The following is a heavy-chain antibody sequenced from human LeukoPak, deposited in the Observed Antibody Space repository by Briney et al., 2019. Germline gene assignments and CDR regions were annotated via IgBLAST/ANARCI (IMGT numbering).Heavy chain of an antibody. Sequence: SETLSLTCTVSGGSISSYYWSWIRQPPGKGLEWIGYIYYSGSTNYNPSLKSRVTISVDTSKNQFSLKLSSVTAADTAVYYRARDLRDFWSGDYAFDIWGQGTMVTVSS. CDR3: ARDLRDFWSGDYAFDI. CDR1: GGSISSYY. V-gene: IGHV4-59*01. J-gene: IGHJ3*02. CDR2: IYYSGST. D-gene: IGHD3-3*01.